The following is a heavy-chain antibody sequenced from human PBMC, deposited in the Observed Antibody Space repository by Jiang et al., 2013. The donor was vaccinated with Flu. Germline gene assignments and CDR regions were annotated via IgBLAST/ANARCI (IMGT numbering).Heavy chain of an antibody. Sequence: VQLVESGAEVKKPGASVKVSCKASGYTFTGYYMHWVRQAPGQGLEWMGRINPNSGGTNYAQKFQGRVTMTRDTSISTAYMELSRLRSDDTAVYYCARETYGAIYYYYGMDVWGQGDHGHRLL. D-gene: IGHD4-17*01. V-gene: IGHV1-2*06. J-gene: IGHJ6*02. CDR1: GYTFTGYY. CDR2: INPNSGGT. CDR3: ARETYGAIYYYYGMDV.